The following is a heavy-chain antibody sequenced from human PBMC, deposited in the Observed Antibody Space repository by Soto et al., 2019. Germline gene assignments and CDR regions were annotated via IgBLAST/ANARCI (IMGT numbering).Heavy chain of an antibody. CDR1: GYIFVNYG. Sequence: QVQLVQSGDEVKKPGASVKVSCKASGYIFVNYGIAWVRQAPGQGLEWMGWISPYTGNTHSATKIQGRLTMTTDTSTSTAYTDLGSLTSDDMAVYYCVMVDNYVTPTPQDVWGQGTTVTVSS. CDR2: ISPYTGNT. D-gene: IGHD3-16*01. V-gene: IGHV1-18*03. J-gene: IGHJ6*02. CDR3: VMVDNYVTPTPQDV.